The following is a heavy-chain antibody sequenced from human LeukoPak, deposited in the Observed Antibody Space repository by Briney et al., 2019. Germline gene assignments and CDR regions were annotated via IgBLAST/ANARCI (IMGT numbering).Heavy chain of an antibody. CDR2: INHSGST. Sequence: SETLSLTCAVYGGSFSGYYWSWIRQPPGKGLEWIGEINHSGSTNYNPSLKSQVTISVDTSKNQFSLKLSSVTAADTAVYYCARGGGAQFDPWGQGTLVTVSS. CDR1: GGSFSGYY. CDR3: ARGGGAQFDP. J-gene: IGHJ5*02. V-gene: IGHV4-34*01. D-gene: IGHD4-23*01.